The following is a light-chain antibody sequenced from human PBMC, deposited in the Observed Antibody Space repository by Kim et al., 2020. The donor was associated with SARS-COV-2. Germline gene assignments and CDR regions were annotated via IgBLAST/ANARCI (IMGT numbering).Light chain of an antibody. V-gene: IGLV3-1*01. J-gene: IGLJ3*02. Sequence: VSPGERGSITCSGTKLGDEEADWEQQKPGQSPGLVSYQQTKRPSGISQRFSGSSSGNAATLTISPAQAMEEADYDCQAWDSSTAVFGGGTQLTVL. CDR1: KLGDEE. CDR3: QAWDSSTAV. CDR2: QQT.